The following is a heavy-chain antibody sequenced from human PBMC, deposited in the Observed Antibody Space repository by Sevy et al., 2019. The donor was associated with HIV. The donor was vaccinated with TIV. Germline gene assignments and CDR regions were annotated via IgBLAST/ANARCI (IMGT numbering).Heavy chain of an antibody. CDR3: ARVRRGGFDY. D-gene: IGHD2-15*01. V-gene: IGHV4-59*01. J-gene: IGHJ4*02. CDR1: GGSISSYY. Sequence: SETLSLTCTVSGGSISSYYWSWIRQPPGKGLEWIGYIYYTGSTNYNPSLKSRVTISVDTSKNQFSLKLGSVTAADTAVYYCARVRRGGFDYWGQGTLVTISS. CDR2: IYYTGST.